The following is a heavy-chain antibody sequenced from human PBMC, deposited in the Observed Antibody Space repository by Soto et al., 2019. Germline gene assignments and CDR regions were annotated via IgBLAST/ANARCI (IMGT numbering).Heavy chain of an antibody. V-gene: IGHV1-3*01. J-gene: IGHJ4*02. CDR1: GYTFTSYA. Sequence: QVQLVQSGAEVKKPGASVKVYCKASGYTFTSYAMHWVRQAPGQRLEWMGWINAGNGNTKYPQKFQGRVTMTRDTSATTAYMELSSLRSEDTAVYYCARGPNPYYFDYWGQGTLVTVSS. CDR3: ARGPNPYYFDY. CDR2: INAGNGNT.